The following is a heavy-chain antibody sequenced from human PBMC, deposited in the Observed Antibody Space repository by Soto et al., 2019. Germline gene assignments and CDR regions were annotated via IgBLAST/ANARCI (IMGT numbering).Heavy chain of an antibody. CDR3: AKDFIPMNGVYDAFHI. Sequence: EVQLLESGGGLVQPGGSLEISCGASGFRFSNYAMSWVRQAPGTGPEWVSSVGGSNSDTDYADSVKGRFTISRDNSKNTLDLQMNSLRAEDTAIYFCAKDFIPMNGVYDAFHIWGQGTTVTVSS. D-gene: IGHD2-8*01. CDR2: VGGSNSDT. J-gene: IGHJ3*02. V-gene: IGHV3-23*01. CDR1: GFRFSNYA.